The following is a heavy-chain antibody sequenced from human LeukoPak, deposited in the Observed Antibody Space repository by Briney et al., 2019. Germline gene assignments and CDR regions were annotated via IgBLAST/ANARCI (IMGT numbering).Heavy chain of an antibody. Sequence: TSETLSLTCTVSGGSISNYYWTWIRQPPGKGLEWIGYIYYTGRTNYNPSLKSRVTISVDMSKNYFSLRLRSVTAADTAVYYCARLQDNGYSDYWGQGALVTVSS. CDR1: GGSISNYY. V-gene: IGHV4-59*08. D-gene: IGHD5-24*01. CDR2: IYYTGRT. CDR3: ARLQDNGYSDY. J-gene: IGHJ4*02.